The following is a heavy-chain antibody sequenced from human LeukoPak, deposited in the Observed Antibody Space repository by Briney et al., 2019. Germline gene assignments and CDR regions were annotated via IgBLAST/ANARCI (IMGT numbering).Heavy chain of an antibody. Sequence: GGSLRLSCAASGFTFSGYYITWIRQAPGKGLEWASYISSSGSTIYYADSVKGRFTISRDNAKNSLYLQMNSLRAEDTAVYYCARDYSGYSYAFDFWGQGTLVTVSS. CDR2: ISSSGSTI. CDR1: GFTFSGYY. CDR3: ARDYSGYSYAFDF. J-gene: IGHJ4*02. D-gene: IGHD5-18*01. V-gene: IGHV3-11*01.